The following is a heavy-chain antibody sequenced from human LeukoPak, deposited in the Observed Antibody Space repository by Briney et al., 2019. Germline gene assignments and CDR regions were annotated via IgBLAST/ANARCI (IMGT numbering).Heavy chain of an antibody. V-gene: IGHV3-9*01. D-gene: IGHD3-22*01. Sequence: GGSLRLSCAASGFTFDGYAMHWLRQAPGKGLEWVSGISWNSGSIGYADSVKGRFTISRDNAKNSLYLQMNSRRAEDTALYYGAKEYYYDSSGFLDYWGQGTLVTV. CDR1: GFTFDGYA. J-gene: IGHJ4*02. CDR2: ISWNSGSI. CDR3: AKEYYYDSSGFLDY.